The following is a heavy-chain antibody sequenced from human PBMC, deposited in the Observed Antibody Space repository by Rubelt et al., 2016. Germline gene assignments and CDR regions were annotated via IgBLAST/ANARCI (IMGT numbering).Heavy chain of an antibody. CDR2: INPYWGLT. J-gene: IGHJ5*02. V-gene: IGHV1-2*06. CDR1: GYAFTGDY. Sequence: QVQLVQSGAEVQKPGASVKVSCKASGYAFTGDYIHWVRQAPGQGLEWMGRINPYWGLTDYAKNFQGRVTMTRDTSISTAYMQLSSLRSDDTAVYYCARDGKFDPWGQGTLVFVSS. CDR3: ARDGKFDP.